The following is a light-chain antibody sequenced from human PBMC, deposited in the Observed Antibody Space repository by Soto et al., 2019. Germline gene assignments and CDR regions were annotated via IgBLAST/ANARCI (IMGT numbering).Light chain of an antibody. V-gene: IGKV1-9*01. CDR3: QKYNSAPWT. CDR1: QDISSY. J-gene: IGKJ1*01. CDR2: AAS. Sequence: IQVTQSPSSLSASVGDRVTITCRASQDISSYLAWYQQKPGKAPTLLIYAASTLQSGVPSRFSGSGFGTDFTLTISSLQPEDVATYYCQKYNSAPWTFGQGTKVDIK.